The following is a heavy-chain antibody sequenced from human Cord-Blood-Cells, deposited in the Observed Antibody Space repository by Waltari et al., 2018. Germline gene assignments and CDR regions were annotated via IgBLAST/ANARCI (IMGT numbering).Heavy chain of an antibody. D-gene: IGHD6-13*01. CDR2: ISGTRGGI. Sequence: EVQLVEAGGGLVQPGRSLRLPCAASGFTFDAYAMHRVRQAPGKGMGWVWGISGTRGGIGYGASVKGCLTITRDNAKNSMDLQMNSMRADDTALDYCAKAASSSFDYWGQGTLVTVSS. CDR1: GFTFDAYA. J-gene: IGHJ4*02. CDR3: AKAASSSFDY. V-gene: IGHV3-9*01.